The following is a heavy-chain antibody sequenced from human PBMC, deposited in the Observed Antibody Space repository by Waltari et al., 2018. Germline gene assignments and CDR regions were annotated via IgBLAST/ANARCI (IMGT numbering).Heavy chain of an antibody. Sequence: QLQLQESGPGLVKPSETLSLTCAVSGGSITSNRHYWGWIRQPPGQGLEWIGTISYTGATYSSPSLKSRFTISRDTSKNQLSLTLGSVTAADTALYYCATYIGASVGTAAFDVWGQGTMVTVSS. CDR3: ATYIGASVGTAAFDV. V-gene: IGHV4-39*01. CDR2: ISYTGAT. CDR1: GGSITSNRHY. D-gene: IGHD5-12*01. J-gene: IGHJ3*01.